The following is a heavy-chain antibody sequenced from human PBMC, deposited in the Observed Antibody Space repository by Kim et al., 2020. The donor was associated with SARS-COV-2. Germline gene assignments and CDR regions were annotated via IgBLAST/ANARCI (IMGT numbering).Heavy chain of an antibody. CDR2: IYSGGST. D-gene: IGHD3-16*01. CDR3: AGDRAPSWHDYFSFGYGMDV. V-gene: IGHV3-66*02. Sequence: GGSLRLSCAASGFTVSSNYMSWVRQAPGKGLEWVSVIYSGGSTYYADSVKGRFTISRDNSKNTLYLQMNSLRAEDTAGYYCAGDRAPSWHDYFSFGYGMDVWGQGTTGTVSS. CDR1: GFTVSSNY. J-gene: IGHJ6*02.